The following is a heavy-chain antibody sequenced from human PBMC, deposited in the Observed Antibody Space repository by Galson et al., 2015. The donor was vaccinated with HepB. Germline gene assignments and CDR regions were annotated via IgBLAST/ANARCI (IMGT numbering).Heavy chain of an antibody. CDR3: TRGSLDYPQYYFGY. D-gene: IGHD3/OR15-3a*01. CDR1: GFSFGDNA. V-gene: IGHV3-49*03. CDR2: IRSKAYGGTT. J-gene: IGHJ4*02. Sequence: SLRLSCAVSGFSFGDNAMGWFRQAPGKGLEYVGLIRSKAYGGTTEHAASVKGRFTISRDDSKSIAYLQMNSLKIEDTAVYYCTRGSLDYPQYYFGYWGQGMVVTVSS.